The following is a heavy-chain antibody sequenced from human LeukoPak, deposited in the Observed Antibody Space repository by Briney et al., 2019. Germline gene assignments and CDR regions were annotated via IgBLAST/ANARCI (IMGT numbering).Heavy chain of an antibody. D-gene: IGHD5-18*01. CDR2: ISAYNGNT. V-gene: IGHV1-18*01. CDR3: ARATLRGYSYGFDY. Sequence: GASVKVSCKASGYTFTSYGISWVRQAPGQGLEWMGWISAYNGNTNYAQKLQGRVTMTTETSTSTAYMELRSLRSDDTAVYYCARATLRGYSYGFDYWGQGTLVTVSS. CDR1: GYTFTSYG. J-gene: IGHJ4*02.